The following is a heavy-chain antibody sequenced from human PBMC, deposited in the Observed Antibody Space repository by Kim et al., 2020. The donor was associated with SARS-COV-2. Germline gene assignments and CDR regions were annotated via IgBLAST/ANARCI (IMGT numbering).Heavy chain of an antibody. J-gene: IGHJ4*02. CDR3: AEDFYSGTHFGVWDS. Sequence: ADSVKGLFTMSTDSSKNTLYLQMNSLRPEDTAVYLCAEDFYSGTHFGVWDSWGQGTLVTVSS. V-gene: IGHV3-30*02. D-gene: IGHD1-26*01.